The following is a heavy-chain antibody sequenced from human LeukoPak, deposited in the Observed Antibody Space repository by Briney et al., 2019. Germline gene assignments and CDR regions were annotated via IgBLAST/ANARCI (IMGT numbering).Heavy chain of an antibody. J-gene: IGHJ4*02. V-gene: IGHV3-23*01. Sequence: PGGSLRLSXAASGFTFSSYAMSWVRQTPGKGLEWVSAISGSGGSTYYADSVKGRFTISRDNSKNTLYLQMNSLRAEDTAVYYCAKQRDGYNPYFDYWGQGTLVTVSS. CDR2: ISGSGGST. D-gene: IGHD5-24*01. CDR1: GFTFSSYA. CDR3: AKQRDGYNPYFDY.